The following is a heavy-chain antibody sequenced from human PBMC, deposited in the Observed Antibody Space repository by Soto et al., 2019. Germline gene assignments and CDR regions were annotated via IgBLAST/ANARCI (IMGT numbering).Heavy chain of an antibody. CDR1: GFTFSGSA. V-gene: IGHV3-73*01. D-gene: IGHD3-3*01. CDR3: TRRVFWSDAFDI. CDR2: IRSKANSYAT. J-gene: IGHJ3*02. Sequence: GGSLRLSCAASGFTFSGSAMHWVRQASGKGLEWVGRIRSKANSYATAYAASVKGRFTISRDDSKNTAYLQMNSLKTEDTAVYYCTRRVFWSDAFDIWGQGTMVTVSS.